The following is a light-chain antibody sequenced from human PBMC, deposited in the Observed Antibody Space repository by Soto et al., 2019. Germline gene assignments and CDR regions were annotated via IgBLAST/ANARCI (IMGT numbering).Light chain of an antibody. CDR1: QSISNN. CDR3: QQYNKWPPWT. J-gene: IGKJ1*01. Sequence: EIVLPQSPATLSLSPGARATLSCRASQSISNNLAWYQQKPGQAPRLVIYSAFTRATGIPARFSGSGSGTEFTLTIRSLQSEDFAVYYCQQYNKWPPWTVGQGNKVDIK. V-gene: IGKV3-15*01. CDR2: SAF.